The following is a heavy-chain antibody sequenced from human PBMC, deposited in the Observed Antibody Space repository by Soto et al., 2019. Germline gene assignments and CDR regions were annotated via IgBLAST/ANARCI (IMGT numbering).Heavy chain of an antibody. Sequence: SETLSLTCTVSGGSISSGDYYWSWIRQPPGKGLEWIGYIYYSGSTNYNPSLKSRVTISVDTSKNQFSLKLSSVTAADTAVYYCARFLIQLAVAGTFDYYYYYYMDVWGKGTTVTVSS. V-gene: IGHV4-30-4*01. J-gene: IGHJ6*03. CDR1: GGSISSGDYY. CDR2: IYYSGST. D-gene: IGHD6-19*01. CDR3: ARFLIQLAVAGTFDYYYYYYMDV.